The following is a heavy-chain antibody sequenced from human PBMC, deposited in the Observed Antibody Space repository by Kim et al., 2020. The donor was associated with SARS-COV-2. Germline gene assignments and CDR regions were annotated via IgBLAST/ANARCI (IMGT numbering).Heavy chain of an antibody. CDR3: ARAEYSSFTTYFEY. CDR1: GYTFTGYY. J-gene: IGHJ4*02. Sequence: ASVKVSCKASGYTFTGYYMHWVRQAPGQGLEWMGWINPNSGGTNYAQKFQGRVTMTRDTSISTAYMELSRLRSDDTAVYYCARAEYSSFTTYFEYWGQGTLVTVSS. CDR2: INPNSGGT. V-gene: IGHV1-2*02. D-gene: IGHD6-6*01.